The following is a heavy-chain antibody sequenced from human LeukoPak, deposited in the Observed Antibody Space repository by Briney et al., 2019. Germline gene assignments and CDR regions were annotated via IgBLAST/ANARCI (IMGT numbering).Heavy chain of an antibody. V-gene: IGHV3-7*01. D-gene: IGHD1-26*01. CDR1: GFTFSSYW. J-gene: IGHJ4*02. CDR2: IKQDGREK. Sequence: QPGGSLRLSCAVSGFTFSSYWMSWVRQAPGKGLEWVANIKQDGREKYYVDSVKGRFTISRDNAKNSLYLQMNSLRAEDTAVYYCARGYWQLGYWGQGTLVTVSS. CDR3: ARGYWQLGY.